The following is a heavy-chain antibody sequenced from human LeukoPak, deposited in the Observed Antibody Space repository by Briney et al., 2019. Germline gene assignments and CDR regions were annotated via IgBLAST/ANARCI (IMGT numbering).Heavy chain of an antibody. J-gene: IGHJ4*02. D-gene: IGHD6-19*01. CDR3: ARGGWYIIF. V-gene: IGHV4-34*01. CDR2: INHSGST. CDR1: GGSFSGYY. Sequence: PSETLSLTCAVYGGSFSGYYWSWIRQPPGKGLEWIGEINHSGSTNYNPSLKSRVTISVDTSKNQFSLKLSSVTAADTAVYYCARGGWYIIFWGQGTLVTVSS.